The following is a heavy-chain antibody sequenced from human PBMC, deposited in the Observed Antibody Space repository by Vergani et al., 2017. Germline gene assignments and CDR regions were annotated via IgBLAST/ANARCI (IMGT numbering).Heavy chain of an antibody. CDR3: AGGPVYYYGSGSYYKRLDY. D-gene: IGHD3-10*01. CDR2: INPIGGST. CDR1: GYTFTSYY. V-gene: IGHV1-46*01. J-gene: IGHJ4*02. Sequence: QVQLVQSGAEVKKPGASVKVSCKASGYTFTSYYMHWVRQAPGQGLEWMGIINPIGGSTSYAQKFQGRVTMTRDTSTSTVYMELSSLRSEDTAVYYCAGGPVYYYGSGSYYKRLDYWGQGTLVTVSS.